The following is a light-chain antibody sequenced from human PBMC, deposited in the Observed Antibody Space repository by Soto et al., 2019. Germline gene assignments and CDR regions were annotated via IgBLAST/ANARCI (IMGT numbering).Light chain of an antibody. CDR2: RNN. Sequence: QSVLTQPPSASGTTGRRVSISCSGSRSNIGSNTVNWYQQLPGTAPKLLIYRNNQQHSGVPDRFSGSKSGTPASLAISGLQSEDEADYYCAAWDDSLNGPVFGGGTTLTVL. J-gene: IGLJ3*02. CDR1: RSNIGSNT. V-gene: IGLV1-44*01. CDR3: AAWDDSLNGPV.